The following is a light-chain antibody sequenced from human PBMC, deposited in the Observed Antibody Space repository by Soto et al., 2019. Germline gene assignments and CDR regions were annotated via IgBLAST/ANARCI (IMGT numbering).Light chain of an antibody. J-gene: IGKJ2*01. V-gene: IGKV1-8*01. Sequence: AIRMTQSPSSLSASTGDRVTITCRASQGISSYLAWYQQKPGKAPKLLIYAASTLQSGVPSRFSGSGSGTDFTLTISCLQSEDFATYYCQQYYSYPLFTFGKGTKLAIK. CDR2: AAS. CDR1: QGISSY. CDR3: QQYYSYPLFT.